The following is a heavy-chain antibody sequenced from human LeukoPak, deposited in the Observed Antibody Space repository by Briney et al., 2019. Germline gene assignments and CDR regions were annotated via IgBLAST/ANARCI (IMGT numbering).Heavy chain of an antibody. CDR1: GFTFSGHG. CDR3: VRDNSGCGPDY. V-gene: IGHV3-33*01. J-gene: IGHJ4*02. D-gene: IGHD6-19*01. CDR2: IWYDGTNK. Sequence: QPGRSLRLSCAASGFTFSGHGMHWVRQAPGKGLEWVAVIWYDGTNKYYTDSVKGRFTISRDNSINTLYLQMSSLRAEDTAVYYCVRDNSGCGPDYWGQGTLVTVSS.